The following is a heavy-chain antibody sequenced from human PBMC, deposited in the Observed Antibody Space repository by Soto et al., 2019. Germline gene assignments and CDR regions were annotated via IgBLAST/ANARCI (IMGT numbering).Heavy chain of an antibody. Sequence: SETLSLTCTVSGASISTYYWSWVRQPPGKGLEWIGEINHSGSTNYNPSLKSRVTISVDTSKNQFSLKLSSVTAADTAVYYCARGVLVFSHYYGMDVWGQGTTVTVSS. CDR3: ARGVLVFSHYYGMDV. CDR1: GASISTYY. J-gene: IGHJ6*02. CDR2: INHSGST. V-gene: IGHV4-34*01. D-gene: IGHD6-13*01.